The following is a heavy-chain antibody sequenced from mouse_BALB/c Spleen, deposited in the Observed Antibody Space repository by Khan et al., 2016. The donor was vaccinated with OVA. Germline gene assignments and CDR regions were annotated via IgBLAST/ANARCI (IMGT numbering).Heavy chain of an antibody. CDR1: GFSLTGYG. J-gene: IGHJ3*01. D-gene: IGHD1-2*01. CDR3: GRELRLGGFAY. CDR2: IWGDGSN. V-gene: IGHV2-6-7*01. Sequence: QVQLKESGPGLVAPSQSLSITCTVSGFSLTGYGINWVRQPPGKGLEWLGMIWGDGSNDYYSAIKYRLSISKDNSKSQVFIKMNSLQTVDAAGYYCGRELRLGGFAYWGQGTLVTVSA.